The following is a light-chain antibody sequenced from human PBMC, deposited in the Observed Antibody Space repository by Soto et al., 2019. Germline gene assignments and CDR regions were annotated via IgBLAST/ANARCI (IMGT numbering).Light chain of an antibody. V-gene: IGLV1-47*01. CDR2: NK. Sequence: QSVLTQPPSASGTPGQRVTISCSGSSSNIGSNYVSWYQQLPGKAPTLLIYNKHRPSGVADRFSCSRSGTSTSLAISGLRSEDEGNYYCAASDASLSASYVVFGGGTKLTVL. J-gene: IGLJ2*01. CDR1: SSNIGSNY. CDR3: AASDASLSASYVV.